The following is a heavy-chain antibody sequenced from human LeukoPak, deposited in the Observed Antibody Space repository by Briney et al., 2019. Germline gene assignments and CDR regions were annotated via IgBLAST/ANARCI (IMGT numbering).Heavy chain of an antibody. CDR1: GFTFSNFG. CDR3: AKGGSGSHFYHPFDY. CDR2: ISDRGDST. D-gene: IGHD3-10*01. Sequence: GGSLRLSCATSGFTFSNFGIHWVRQAPGKGLEWVSIISDRGDSTYYADSVKGRFTISRDNSKNTLYLQMNSLRAEDTAVYYCAKGGSGSHFYHPFDYWGQGTLVTVSS. J-gene: IGHJ4*02. V-gene: IGHV3-23*01.